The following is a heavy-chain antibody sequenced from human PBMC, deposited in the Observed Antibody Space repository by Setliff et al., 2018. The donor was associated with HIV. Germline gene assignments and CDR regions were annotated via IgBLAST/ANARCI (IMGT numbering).Heavy chain of an antibody. D-gene: IGHD2-8*01. Sequence: SETLSLTCTVSGGSISSSSYYWGWIRQPPGEGLEWVGSIYNSGSRYYNPSLNSRVTISVDTSKNQFSLKLSSVTAADTAVYYCARGPSRLMVYGVPRGAFDIWGQGTKVTVSS. CDR2: IYNSGSR. J-gene: IGHJ3*02. CDR1: GGSISSSSYY. CDR3: ARGPSRLMVYGVPRGAFDI. V-gene: IGHV4-39*01.